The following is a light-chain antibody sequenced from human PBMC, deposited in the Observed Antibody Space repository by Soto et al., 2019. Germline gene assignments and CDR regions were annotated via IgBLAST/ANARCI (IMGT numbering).Light chain of an antibody. CDR2: AAS. J-gene: IGKJ5*01. Sequence: GDSVTIPCRASQGISSYLAWYQQKPGKAPKLLIYAASTLQSGVPSRFSGSGSGTDFTLTISSLQPEDFATYYCQQLNSYPITFGQGTRLEIK. CDR3: QQLNSYPIT. CDR1: QGISSY. V-gene: IGKV1-9*01.